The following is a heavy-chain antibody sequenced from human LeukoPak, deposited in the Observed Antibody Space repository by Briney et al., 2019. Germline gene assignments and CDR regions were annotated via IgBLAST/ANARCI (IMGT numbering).Heavy chain of an antibody. D-gene: IGHD2-2*01. Sequence: SETLSLTCTVSGGSISSYYWSWIRQPPGKGLEWIGYIYYSGSTNYNPSLKSRVTISVDTSKNQFSLKLSSVTAADTAVYYCARGYCSSTSCPRGRAFGIWGQGTMVTVSS. CDR1: GGSISSYY. CDR2: IYYSGST. J-gene: IGHJ3*02. CDR3: ARGYCSSTSCPRGRAFGI. V-gene: IGHV4-59*01.